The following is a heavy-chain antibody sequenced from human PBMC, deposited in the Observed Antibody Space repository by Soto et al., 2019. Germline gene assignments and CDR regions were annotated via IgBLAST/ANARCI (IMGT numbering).Heavy chain of an antibody. Sequence: PGGSLRLSCAASGFTFSSYAVSWVRQAPGKGLEWVSGISGSATSTYYADSVKGRFTISRDNSKNTLFLRMNSLRAEDTAMYYCAKDVMYDNTCFYFDYWGQGTLVTVSS. CDR3: AKDVMYDNTCFYFDY. CDR2: ISGSATST. CDR1: GFTFSSYA. J-gene: IGHJ4*02. V-gene: IGHV3-23*01. D-gene: IGHD2-8*02.